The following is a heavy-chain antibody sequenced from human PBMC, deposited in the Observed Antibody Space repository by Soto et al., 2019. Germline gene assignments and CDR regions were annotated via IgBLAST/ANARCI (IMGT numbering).Heavy chain of an antibody. CDR1: GGTSSSYA. J-gene: IGHJ4*02. CDR3: ASGGTTVNRRFDY. D-gene: IGHD4-4*01. CDR2: IIPILDTT. V-gene: IGHV1-69*13. Sequence: SVKVSCKASGGTSSSYAITWMRQAPGQGLEWMGGIIPILDTTDYAQKFQGRVTFTADESTSTVYMELSRLTSEDTAVYYCASGGTTVNRRFDYWGPGTLVTVSS.